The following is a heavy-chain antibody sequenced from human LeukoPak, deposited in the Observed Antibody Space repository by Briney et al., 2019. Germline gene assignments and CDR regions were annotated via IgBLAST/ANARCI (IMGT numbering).Heavy chain of an antibody. V-gene: IGHV3-23*01. CDR1: GLTFSSYA. J-gene: IGHJ4*02. D-gene: IGHD6-19*01. CDR3: AKGEQWLPQGDY. CDR2: ISGSGDST. Sequence: GGSLRLSCAASGLTFSSYAMSWVRQAPGKGLQWVSVISGSGDSTYYADSVKGRFTISRDNSKNTLYLQMNSLRAEDTAVYYCAKGEQWLPQGDYWGQGTLVTVSS.